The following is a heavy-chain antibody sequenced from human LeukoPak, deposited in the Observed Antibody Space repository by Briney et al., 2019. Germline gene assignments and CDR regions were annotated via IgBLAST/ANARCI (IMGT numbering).Heavy chain of an antibody. CDR1: GGTFSSYA. CDR2: IIPIFGTA. J-gene: IGHJ4*02. V-gene: IGHV1-69*13. Sequence: ASVKVSCKASGGTFSSYAISWVRQAPGQGLEWMGGIIPIFGTANYAQKFQGRVTITADESTSTAYMELGSLGSEDTAVYYCARERGYCSGGSCYSLDYWGQGTLVTVSS. CDR3: ARERGYCSGGSCYSLDY. D-gene: IGHD2-15*01.